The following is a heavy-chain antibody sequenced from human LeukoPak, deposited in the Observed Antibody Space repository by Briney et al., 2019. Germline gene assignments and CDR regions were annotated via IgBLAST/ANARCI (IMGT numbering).Heavy chain of an antibody. CDR3: AKDDSWAGDRYFDY. CDR2: ISYDGSNK. D-gene: IGHD3-22*01. V-gene: IGHV3-30*04. J-gene: IGHJ4*02. CDR1: GFTFGDYA. Sequence: GGSLRLSCTASGFTFGDYAMSWVRQAPGKGLEWVAVISYDGSNKYYADSVKGRFTISRDNSKNTLYLRMNSLRAEDTAVYYCAKDDSWAGDRYFDYWGQGTLVTVSS.